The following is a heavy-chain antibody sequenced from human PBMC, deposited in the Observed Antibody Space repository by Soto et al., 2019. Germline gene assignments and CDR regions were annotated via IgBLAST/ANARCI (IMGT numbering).Heavy chain of an antibody. CDR2: IDPSDSYT. D-gene: IGHD1-1*01. CDR1: GYRFINYW. V-gene: IGHV5-10-1*03. Sequence: EVQLVQSGAEVKKPGESLRLSCQGSGYRFINYWISWVRQMPGKGLEWVGRIDPSDSYTVYSPSFQGHVTISIDTAINTAFLEWRSLQASDTAMYYCVRHGNGTPFYFDFWGRGTLVPVFS. J-gene: IGHJ4*02. CDR3: VRHGNGTPFYFDF.